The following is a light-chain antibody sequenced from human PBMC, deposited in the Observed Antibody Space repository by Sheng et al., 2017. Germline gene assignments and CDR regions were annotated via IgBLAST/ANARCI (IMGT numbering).Light chain of an antibody. Sequence: SYELTQPPSMSVAPGQTARISCRGDNVGSKSVHWYQQRPGQAPILVVSDHSDRPSGIPQRFSGYTSGSTATLTLSRVEAGDEADYYCQVWDSSTDHVVFGGGTKLTVL. CDR1: NVGSKS. J-gene: IGLJ2*01. CDR3: QVWDSSTDHVV. CDR2: DHS. V-gene: IGLV3-21*02.